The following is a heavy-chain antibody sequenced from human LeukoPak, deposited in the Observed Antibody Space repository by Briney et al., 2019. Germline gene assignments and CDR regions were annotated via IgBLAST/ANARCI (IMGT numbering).Heavy chain of an antibody. D-gene: IGHD4-11*01. CDR2: IRYDGTNK. CDR3: AEDGITTGTTFEY. V-gene: IGHV3-30*02. Sequence: GGSLRLSCAASGFTFTTYGFHWVRQAPGKGLEWVALIRYDGTNKYYGDSVKGRFTISRDNSKNTLYLQMNSLRVEDTAVYYCAEDGITTGTTFEYWGQGTLVTVSS. J-gene: IGHJ4*02. CDR1: GFTFTTYG.